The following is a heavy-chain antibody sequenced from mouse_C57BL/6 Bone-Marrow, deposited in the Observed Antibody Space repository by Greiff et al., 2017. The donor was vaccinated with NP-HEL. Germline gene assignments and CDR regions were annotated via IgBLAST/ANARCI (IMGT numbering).Heavy chain of an antibody. CDR1: GFTFSDFY. V-gene: IGHV7-1*01. Sequence: DVKLVESGGGLVQSGRSLRLSCATSGFTFSDFYMEWVRQAPGKGLEWIAASRNKANDYTTEYSASVKGRFIVSRDTSQSILYLQMNALRAEDTAIYYCARDAAPYYSSPSYWYFDVWGTGTTVTVSS. D-gene: IGHD2-5*01. J-gene: IGHJ1*03. CDR3: ARDAAPYYSSPSYWYFDV. CDR2: SRNKANDYTT.